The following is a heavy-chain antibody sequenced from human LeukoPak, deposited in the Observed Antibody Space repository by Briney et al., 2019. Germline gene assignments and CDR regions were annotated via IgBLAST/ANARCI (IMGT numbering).Heavy chain of an antibody. CDR1: GGSISSGGYY. J-gene: IGHJ4*02. D-gene: IGHD3-3*01. Sequence: SETLSLTCTVSGGSISSGGYYWSWIRQHPGTGLEWIGYIYYSGSTYYNPSLKSRVTISVDTSKNQFSLKLSSVTAADTAVYYCARNAYDFWSGYDYYYFDYWGQGTLVTVSS. CDR2: IYYSGST. CDR3: ARNAYDFWSGYDYYYFDY. V-gene: IGHV4-31*03.